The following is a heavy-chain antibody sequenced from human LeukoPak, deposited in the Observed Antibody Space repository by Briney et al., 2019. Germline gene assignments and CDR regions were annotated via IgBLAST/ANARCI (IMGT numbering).Heavy chain of an antibody. D-gene: IGHD5-18*01. CDR3: ARQGWWIQPGRGRNWFDP. CDR2: IYPGDSDT. CDR1: GYSFTSYW. Sequence: GESLKISCKGSGYSFTSYWIGWERQMPGKGLEWMGIIYPGDSDTRYSPSFQGQVTISADKSISTAYLQWSSLKASDTATYYCARQGWWIQPGRGRNWFDPWGQGTLVTVSS. V-gene: IGHV5-51*01. J-gene: IGHJ5*02.